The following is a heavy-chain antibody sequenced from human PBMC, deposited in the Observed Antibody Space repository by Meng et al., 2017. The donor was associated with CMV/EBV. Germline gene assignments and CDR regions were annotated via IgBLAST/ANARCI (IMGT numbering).Heavy chain of an antibody. CDR3: ARAMVNDFWSGSIVYYYYGMDV. D-gene: IGHD3-3*01. CDR1: GIIFSAYA. CDR2: ITANGGRT. V-gene: IGHV3-23*01. J-gene: IGHJ6*02. Sequence: GESLKISCAASGIIFSAYAVTWVRQAPGKGLEWVSSITANGGRTYYADSVKGRFTISRDNSKNTLYLQMNSLRAEDTAVYYCARAMVNDFWSGSIVYYYYGMDVWGQGTTVTVSS.